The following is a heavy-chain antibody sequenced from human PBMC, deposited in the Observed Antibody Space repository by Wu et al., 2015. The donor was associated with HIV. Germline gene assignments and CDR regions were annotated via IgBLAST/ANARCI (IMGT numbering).Heavy chain of an antibody. CDR3: ARDGSSGYGHDAFDI. D-gene: IGHD3-22*01. V-gene: IGHV1-69*12. Sequence: QVQLVQSGAEVKKPGSSVKVSCKASGGTFSSYAISWVRQAPGEGLEWVGGIIPIFGTANYAQKFQGRVTITADESTSTAYMELSSLRSEDTAVYYCARDGSSGYGHDAFDIWGQGTMVTVSS. CDR2: IIPIFGTA. J-gene: IGHJ3*02. CDR1: GGTFSSYA.